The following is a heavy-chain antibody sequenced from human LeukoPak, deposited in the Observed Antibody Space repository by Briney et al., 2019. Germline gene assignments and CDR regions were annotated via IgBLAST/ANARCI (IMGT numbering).Heavy chain of an antibody. D-gene: IGHD3-3*01. CDR3: ARNSPSAYYIGQLEL. CDR1: GDSISSSHW. CDR2: ISHSGNT. Sequence: PSETLSLTCAVSGDSISSSHWWTWVRQAPEKGLEWIGEISHSGNTNYSPSLTSRITISLDKSKNQFSLELTSVTAADTAVYYCARNSPSAYYIGQLELWGQGSLVTVSS. V-gene: IGHV4-4*02. J-gene: IGHJ4*02.